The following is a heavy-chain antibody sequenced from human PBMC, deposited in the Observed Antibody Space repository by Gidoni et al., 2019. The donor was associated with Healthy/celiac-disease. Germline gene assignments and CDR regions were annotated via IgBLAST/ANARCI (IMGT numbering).Heavy chain of an antibody. J-gene: IGHJ6*02. V-gene: IGHV3-15*01. CDR1: GVTFSKAG. CDR3: TTDPCYYYYYGMDV. CDR2: IKSKTDGGTT. Sequence: EVQLVECGGGLVKPGGSLRLSCAASGVTFSKAGMSWVRQAPGKGLEWVGRIKSKTDGGTTDYAAPVKGRFTIARDDSKNTLYLQMNSLKTEDTAVYYCTTDPCYYYYYGMDVWGQGTTVTVSS.